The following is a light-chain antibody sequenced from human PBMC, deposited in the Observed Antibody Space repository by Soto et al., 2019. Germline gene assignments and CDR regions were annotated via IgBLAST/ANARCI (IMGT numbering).Light chain of an antibody. CDR3: QQYYTAPLT. CDR1: RSVLYSSNNKNF. J-gene: IGKJ4*01. Sequence: DIVMTQSPYSLTVSLCERATISCKSSRSVLYSSNNKNFLAWFQQKPGQPPKLLLYWASTREDGVPDRFSGSGSGTDFTLTISSLQAEDVAVYYCQQYYTAPLTFGGGTKVDIK. V-gene: IGKV4-1*01. CDR2: WAS.